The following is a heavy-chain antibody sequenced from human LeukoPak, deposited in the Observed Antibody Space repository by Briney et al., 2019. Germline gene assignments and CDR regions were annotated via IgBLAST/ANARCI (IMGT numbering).Heavy chain of an antibody. CDR3: ARGGVTMVRGVGN. J-gene: IGHJ4*02. Sequence: SETLSLTCTVSGASVSGSPYYWGWIRQPPGKGLEWIGSIYSSGSTYYNPSLKSRVTISVDKSKNQFSLKLNSVTAADTAVYYCARGGVTMVRGVGNWGQGTLVTVSS. D-gene: IGHD3-10*01. V-gene: IGHV4-39*07. CDR1: GASVSGSPYY. CDR2: IYSSGST.